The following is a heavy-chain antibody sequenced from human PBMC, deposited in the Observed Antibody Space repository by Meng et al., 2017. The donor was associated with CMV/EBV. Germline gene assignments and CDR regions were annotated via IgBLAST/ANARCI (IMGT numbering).Heavy chain of an antibody. Sequence: GGSLRLSCAASGFTFSSYAMHWVRQAPGKGLEWVAVISYDGSNKYYADSVKGRFTISRDNSKNTLYLQMNRRRAEDTAVYYCARDRVHIVATTSYGYYYYGMDVWGQGTTVTVSS. J-gene: IGHJ6*02. D-gene: IGHD5-12*01. CDR2: ISYDGSNK. V-gene: IGHV3-30-3*01. CDR1: GFTFSSYA. CDR3: ARDRVHIVATTSYGYYYYGMDV.